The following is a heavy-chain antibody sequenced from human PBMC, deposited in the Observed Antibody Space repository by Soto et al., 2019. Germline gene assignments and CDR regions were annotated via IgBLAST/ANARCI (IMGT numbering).Heavy chain of an antibody. J-gene: IGHJ5*02. Sequence: GASVKVSCKASGGTFSSYAISWVRQAPGQGLEWMGGIIPIFGTANYAQKFQGRVTITADESTSTAYMELSSLRSEDTAVYYCARPYCSGGSCSNWFDPWGQGTLVTVSS. CDR2: IIPIFGTA. CDR3: ARPYCSGGSCSNWFDP. D-gene: IGHD2-15*01. V-gene: IGHV1-69*13. CDR1: GGTFSSYA.